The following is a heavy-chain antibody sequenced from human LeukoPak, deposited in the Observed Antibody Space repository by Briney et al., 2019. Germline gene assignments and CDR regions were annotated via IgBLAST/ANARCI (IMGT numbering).Heavy chain of an antibody. Sequence: GGSLRLSCVASGFTFGKYWMSWVRQAPGKGLEWVANIKLDGSEKNYVDSVKGRFTISRDNTKNSLYLQMNSLRVEDTAVYYCARAYSGGDYARWGQGTLVTVSS. J-gene: IGHJ4*02. D-gene: IGHD2-21*02. CDR3: ARAYSGGDYAR. CDR1: GFTFGKYW. V-gene: IGHV3-7*04. CDR2: IKLDGSEK.